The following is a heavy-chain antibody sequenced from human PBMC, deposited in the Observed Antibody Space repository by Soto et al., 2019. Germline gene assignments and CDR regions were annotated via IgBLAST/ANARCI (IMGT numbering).Heavy chain of an antibody. Sequence: QVQLVESGGGVIQPRRSLRLSCAASGFTFSSYAMHWVRQAPGKGLEWVAVISYDGSNKYYPDPVKGRFPISRDNCENTLYLQMDGLRAEDTSVYCCARGGVVAGSIFGVVKKARFDSWGQGTLVTVSS. CDR1: GFTFSSYA. J-gene: IGHJ4*02. CDR3: ARGGVVAGSIFGVVKKARFDS. V-gene: IGHV3-30-3*01. CDR2: ISYDGSNK. D-gene: IGHD3-3*01.